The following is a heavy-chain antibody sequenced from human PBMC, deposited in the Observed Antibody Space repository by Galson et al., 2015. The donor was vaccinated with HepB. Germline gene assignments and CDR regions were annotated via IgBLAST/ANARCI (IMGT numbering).Heavy chain of an antibody. CDR2: ISSNTLYT. CDR1: GFTFSDYY. CDR3: ARVADADYGDHAHFDS. V-gene: IGHV3-11*06. J-gene: IGHJ4*02. Sequence: SLRLSCAVSGFTFSDYYMSWIRQAPGKGLEWISYISSNTLYTNYADSVKGRFTISRDNAKNSLFLQINGLRAEDTAVYYCARVADADYGDHAHFDSWGLGTLVTVSS. D-gene: IGHD4-17*01.